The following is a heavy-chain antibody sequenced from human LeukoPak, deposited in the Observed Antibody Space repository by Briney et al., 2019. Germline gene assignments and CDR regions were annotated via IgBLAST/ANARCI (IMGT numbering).Heavy chain of an antibody. CDR1: GFTFSSYW. V-gene: IGHV3-74*01. D-gene: IGHD5-24*01. Sequence: GGSLRLSCAASGFTFSSYWMHWVRQAPGKGLVWVSCINSDGSSTSYADSVKGRFTISRDNAKNTLYLQMNSLRAEDTAVYYCARDLEVSDGYNYAYWGQGTLVTVSS. J-gene: IGHJ4*02. CDR3: ARDLEVSDGYNYAY. CDR2: INSDGSST.